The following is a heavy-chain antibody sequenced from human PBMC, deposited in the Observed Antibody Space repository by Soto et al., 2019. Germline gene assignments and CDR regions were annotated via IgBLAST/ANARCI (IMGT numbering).Heavy chain of an antibody. Sequence: ASVKVSCTASGDTFTSYDINWVRQGTGQGLEWLGWMNPNSGNTGYAQKVQGRVTMTRNTSISTAYMELSSLRSEDTAVYYCARGGDYDFWSGYYRYYYMDVWGKGTTVTVSS. CDR2: MNPNSGNT. V-gene: IGHV1-8*01. D-gene: IGHD3-3*01. J-gene: IGHJ6*03. CDR1: GDTFTSYD. CDR3: ARGGDYDFWSGYYRYYYMDV.